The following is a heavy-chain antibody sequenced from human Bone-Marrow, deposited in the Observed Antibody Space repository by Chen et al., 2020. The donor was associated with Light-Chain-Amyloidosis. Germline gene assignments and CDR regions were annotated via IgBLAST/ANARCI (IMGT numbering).Heavy chain of an antibody. V-gene: IGHV3-30*18. Sequence: QVQLVESGGGVVKPGRSLRLSCAASGFTFSSYGMHWVRQAPGKGLEWVAVISYDGSNKYYADSVKGRFTISRDNSKNTLYLQMNSLRAEDTAVYYCAKDIRKLDAFDIWGQGTMVTVSS. CDR1: GFTFSSYG. CDR2: ISYDGSNK. J-gene: IGHJ3*02. CDR3: AKDIRKLDAFDI.